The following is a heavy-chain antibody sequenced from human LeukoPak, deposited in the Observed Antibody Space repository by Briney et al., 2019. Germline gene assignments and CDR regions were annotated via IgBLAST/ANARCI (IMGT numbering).Heavy chain of an antibody. CDR2: ISGSGGST. J-gene: IGHJ4*02. Sequence: GGSLRLSCAASGFTFSSYAMSWVRQAPGKGLEWVSAISGSGGSTYYADSVKGRFTISRDNSKNTLYLQMNSLRAEDTAVYYCAKDLWGYNWNYGGYFGYWGQGTLVTVSS. V-gene: IGHV3-23*01. CDR1: GFTFSSYA. CDR3: AKDLWGYNWNYGGYFGY. D-gene: IGHD1-7*01.